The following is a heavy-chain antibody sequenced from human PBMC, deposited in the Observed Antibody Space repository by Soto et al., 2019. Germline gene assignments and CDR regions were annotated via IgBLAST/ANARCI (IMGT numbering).Heavy chain of an antibody. J-gene: IGHJ6*03. CDR3: ARDSGSSYYYMDV. V-gene: IGHV3-33*01. Sequence: GGSLRLSCAASGFTFSSYGMHWVRQAPGKGLEWVAVIWYDGSNKYYADSVKGRFTISRDNSKNTLYLQMNSLRAEDTAVYYCARDSGSSYYYMDVWGKGTTVTVSS. D-gene: IGHD6-13*01. CDR1: GFTFSSYG. CDR2: IWYDGSNK.